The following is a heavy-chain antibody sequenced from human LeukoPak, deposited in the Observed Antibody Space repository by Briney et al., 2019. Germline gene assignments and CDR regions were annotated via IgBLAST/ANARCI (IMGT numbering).Heavy chain of an antibody. CDR1: GGSLTGYT. CDR3: ARGPLHRYYYGAFDI. V-gene: IGHV4-34*01. CDR2: INHSGST. J-gene: IGHJ3*02. D-gene: IGHD3-10*01. Sequence: SETLSLTCAVYGGSLTGYTWGWIREPPGKGLGWIGEINHSGSTNYNPSLKSRVTISVDTSKNQSPLKLSSVTAADTAVYYCARGPLHRYYYGAFDIWGQGTMVTVSS.